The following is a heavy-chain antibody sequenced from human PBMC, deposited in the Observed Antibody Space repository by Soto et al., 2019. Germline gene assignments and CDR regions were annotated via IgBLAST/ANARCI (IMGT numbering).Heavy chain of an antibody. V-gene: IGHV3-7*02. J-gene: IGHJ6*02. CDR1: GFTFSNYW. D-gene: IGHD3-10*01. CDR2: IKEDGSEK. CDR3: TITMVWGSIEEYYYGVDV. Sequence: HPGGSLRLSCAASGFTFSNYWMSWVRQGPGKGLEWLANIKEDGSEKYYVDSVKGRFTMSRDNAKNSLYLQMDSLRAEDTAVYYCTITMVWGSIEEYYYGVDVWGPGTTVTVSS.